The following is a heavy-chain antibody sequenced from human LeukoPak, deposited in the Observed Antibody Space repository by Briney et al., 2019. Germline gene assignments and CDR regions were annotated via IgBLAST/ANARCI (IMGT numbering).Heavy chain of an antibody. CDR2: INPSGGST. V-gene: IGHV1-46*01. Sequence: ASVKVSCKASGYTFTSYYMHWVRQAPGQGLEWMGIINPSGGSTSYAQKLQGRVTMTTDTSTSTAYMELRSLRSDDTAVYYCARTLLYYDSSGYYYGDYWGQGTLVTVSS. J-gene: IGHJ4*02. D-gene: IGHD3-22*01. CDR3: ARTLLYYDSSGYYYGDY. CDR1: GYTFTSYY.